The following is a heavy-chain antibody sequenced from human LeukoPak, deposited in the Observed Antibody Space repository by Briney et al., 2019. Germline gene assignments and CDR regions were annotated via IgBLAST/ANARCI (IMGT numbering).Heavy chain of an antibody. CDR3: ARSSYGDPPFDY. CDR1: GGYLGSHY. V-gene: IGHV4-59*11. D-gene: IGHD4-17*01. CDR2: IYDSGST. Sequence: SETLSLTCTVSGGYLGSHYWTWIRQPPGKGLEWIGYIYDSGSTYYHPSLKSRVTISVDTSKNQFSLRLSSATAADTAVYYCARSSYGDPPFDYWGQGTLVTVSS. J-gene: IGHJ4*02.